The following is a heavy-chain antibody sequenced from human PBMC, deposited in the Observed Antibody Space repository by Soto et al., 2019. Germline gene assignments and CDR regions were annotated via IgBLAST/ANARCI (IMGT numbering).Heavy chain of an antibody. V-gene: IGHV2-5*02. CDR3: AHRAYFCSGKQFDY. D-gene: IGHD3-10*01. CDR1: GFSLSTSGVG. J-gene: IGHJ4*02. Sequence: QITLKESGPTLVKPTQTLTLTCTFSGFSLSTSGVGVGWIRQPPGKALEWLAIIYWGDEKRYSPSLKTRLTVTKDTSKYQVVLTMTNVDPVDTATYYCAHRAYFCSGKQFDYWGPGTLVSVSS. CDR2: IYWGDEK.